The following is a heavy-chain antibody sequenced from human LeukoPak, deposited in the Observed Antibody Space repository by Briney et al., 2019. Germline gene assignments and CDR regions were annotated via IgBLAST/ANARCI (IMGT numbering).Heavy chain of an antibody. CDR1: GYSISSGYY. J-gene: IGHJ4*02. CDR2: IYYSGST. Sequence: SETLSLTCTVSGYSISSGYYWSWIRQPPGKGLEWIGYIYYSGSTNYNPSLKSRVTISVDTSKNQFPLKLSSVTAADTAVYYCARVRTAAAGVFDYWGQGTLVTVSS. V-gene: IGHV4-61*01. D-gene: IGHD6-13*01. CDR3: ARVRTAAAGVFDY.